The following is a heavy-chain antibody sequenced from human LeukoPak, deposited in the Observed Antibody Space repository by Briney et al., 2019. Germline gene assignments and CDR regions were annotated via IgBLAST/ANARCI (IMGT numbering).Heavy chain of an antibody. CDR2: ISAYNGNT. J-gene: IGHJ6*02. CDR1: GYTFTSYG. D-gene: IGHD6-19*01. V-gene: IGHV1-18*01. CDR3: ARLLSGWYPTDYYYYGMDV. Sequence: ASVKVSCKASGYTFTSYGISWVRQAPGQGLEWMGRISAYNGNTNYAQKLQGRVTMTTDTSTSTAYMELRSLRSDDTAVYYCARLLSGWYPTDYYYYGMDVWGQGTTVTVSS.